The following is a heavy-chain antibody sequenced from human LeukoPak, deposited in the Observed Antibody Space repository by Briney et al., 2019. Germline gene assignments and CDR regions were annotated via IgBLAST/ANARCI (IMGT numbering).Heavy chain of an antibody. V-gene: IGHV1-2*02. CDR1: GYTFTGYY. D-gene: IGHD3-22*01. J-gene: IGHJ4*02. Sequence: ASVKVSCKASGYTFTGYYMHWVRQAPGQGLEWMGWINPNSGGTNYAQKFQGRVTMTRDTSISTAYMELSRLRSDDTAVYYCASAYYYDSSGSLRGLGYYFDYWGQGTLVTVSS. CDR2: INPNSGGT. CDR3: ASAYYYDSSGSLRGLGYYFDY.